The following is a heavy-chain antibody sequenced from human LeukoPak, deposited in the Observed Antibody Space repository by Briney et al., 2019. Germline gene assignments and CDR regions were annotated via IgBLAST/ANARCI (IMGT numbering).Heavy chain of an antibody. Sequence: YSMNWVRQAPGKGLEWVSYISSSSSTIYYADSVKGRFTISRDNAKNSLYLQMNSLRAEDTAVYYCARDPLTTVVTPVDYWGQGTLVTVSS. J-gene: IGHJ4*02. CDR2: ISSSSSTI. CDR3: ARDPLTTVVTPVDY. V-gene: IGHV3-48*01. CDR1: YS. D-gene: IGHD4-23*01.